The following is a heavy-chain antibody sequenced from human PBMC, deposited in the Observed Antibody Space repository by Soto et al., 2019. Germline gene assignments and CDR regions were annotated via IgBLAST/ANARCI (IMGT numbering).Heavy chain of an antibody. CDR2: TTGSGTTV. J-gene: IGHJ4*02. Sequence: LRRSWGASRCTVSSSRLGWVRQAPGQELEWGSYTTGSGTTVYYADSVRGRFTISSDNAKNSLYRRMNSLRDDDTAVYYCALGRSNWAYYFDFWGQGTLVTVSS. D-gene: IGHD6-13*01. CDR3: ALGRSNWAYYFDF. V-gene: IGHV3-48*02. CDR1: RCTVSSSR.